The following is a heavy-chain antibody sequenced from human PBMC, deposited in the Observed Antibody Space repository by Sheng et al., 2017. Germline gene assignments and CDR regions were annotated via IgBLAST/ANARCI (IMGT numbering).Heavy chain of an antibody. CDR1: GGSISSGTYY. CDR2: FYTSGKT. V-gene: IGHV4-61*02. CDR3: ARRKGDY. Sequence: QVQLQESGPGLVKPSQTLSLTCTVSGGSISSGTYYWSWIRQPAGKGLEWIGRFYTSGKTDYNPSLRSRVTISVDTSKNQFSLKLSSVTAADTAVYYCARRKGDYWGQGTPGHRLL. J-gene: IGHJ4*02.